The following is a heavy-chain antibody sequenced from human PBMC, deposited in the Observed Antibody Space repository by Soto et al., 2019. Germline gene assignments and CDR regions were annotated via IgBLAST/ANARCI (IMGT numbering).Heavy chain of an antibody. Sequence: ASVKVSCKASGYTFTGYYMHWVRQAPGQGLEWMGWINPNSGGTNYAQKFQGRVTMTRDTSISTAYMELSRLRSDDTAVYYCARDKSGYFFGMDVWGQGTTVTVSS. CDR2: INPNSGGT. CDR3: ARDKSGYFFGMDV. V-gene: IGHV1-2*02. J-gene: IGHJ6*02. CDR1: GYTFTGYY. D-gene: IGHD6-25*01.